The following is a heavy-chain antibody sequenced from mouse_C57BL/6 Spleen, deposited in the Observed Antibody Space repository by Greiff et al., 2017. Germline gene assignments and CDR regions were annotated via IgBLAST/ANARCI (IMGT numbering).Heavy chain of an antibody. J-gene: IGHJ2*01. CDR1: GYSFTDYN. Sequence: EVQLQQSGPELVKPGASVKISCKASGYSFTDYNMNWVKQSNGKSLEWIGVINPNYGTTSYNQKFKGKATLTVDQSSSTAYMQLNSLTSEDSAVYYCGRGGYYGSSYVGDFDYWGQGTTLTVSS. D-gene: IGHD1-1*01. CDR3: GRGGYYGSSYVGDFDY. CDR2: INPNYGTT. V-gene: IGHV1-39*01.